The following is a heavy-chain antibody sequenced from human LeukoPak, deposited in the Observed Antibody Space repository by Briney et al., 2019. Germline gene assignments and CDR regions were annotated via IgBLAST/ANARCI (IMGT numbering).Heavy chain of an antibody. Sequence: SETLSLTCTVSGVSISSGGYYWTWIHQHPRKGLEWFVSICYSGSTYYNPSLKSRVTISVDTSKNQFSLKLSSVTAADTAVYYCASGAFNYYDSSGYSPLDYWGQGTLVTVSS. CDR3: ASGAFNYYDSSGYSPLDY. CDR2: ICYSGST. J-gene: IGHJ4*02. D-gene: IGHD3-22*01. V-gene: IGHV4-31*03. CDR1: GVSISSGGYY.